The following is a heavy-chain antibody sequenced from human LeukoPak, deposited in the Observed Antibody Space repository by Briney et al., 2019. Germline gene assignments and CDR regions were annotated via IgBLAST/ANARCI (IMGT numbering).Heavy chain of an antibody. D-gene: IGHD6-19*01. Sequence: GGSLRLSCAASGFTVSSKYMSWVRQAPGKGLEWVSVIYSGGSTYYADSVKGRFTISRDNSKNTLYLQMNSLRAEDTAVYYCARGVAVAGTSCDYWGQGTLVTVSS. CDR2: IYSGGST. V-gene: IGHV3-53*05. CDR1: GFTVSSKY. CDR3: ARGVAVAGTSCDY. J-gene: IGHJ4*02.